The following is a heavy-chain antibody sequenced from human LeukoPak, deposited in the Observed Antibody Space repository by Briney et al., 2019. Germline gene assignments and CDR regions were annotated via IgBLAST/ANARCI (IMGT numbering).Heavy chain of an antibody. V-gene: IGHV5-51*01. J-gene: IGHJ3*02. CDR1: GYSFTSYW. CDR2: IYPGDSDT. Sequence: GESLKISCKGSGYSFTSYWIGWVRQMPGKGLEWMGIIYPGDSDTRYSPSFQGQVTISADKSTSTAYLQWSSLKASDTAMYYCARGIGSGVPVIYSRVAFGAGDAFDIWGQGTMVTVSS. CDR3: ARGIGSGVPVIYSRVAFGAGDAFDI. D-gene: IGHD6-13*01.